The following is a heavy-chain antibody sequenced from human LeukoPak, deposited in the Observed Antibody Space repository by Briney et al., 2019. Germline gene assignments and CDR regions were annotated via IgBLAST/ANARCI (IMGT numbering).Heavy chain of an antibody. J-gene: IGHJ5*02. CDR3: ARDLDSSSSNDWFDP. CDR1: GFTFSSYS. D-gene: IGHD6-6*01. Sequence: PGWSLRLSCAASGFTFSSYSMNWVRQAPGKGLEWVSSISSSSSYIYYADSVKGRFTISRDNAKNSLYLQMNSLRAEDTAVYYCARDLDSSSSNDWFDPWGQGTLVTVS. CDR2: ISSSSSYI. V-gene: IGHV3-21*01.